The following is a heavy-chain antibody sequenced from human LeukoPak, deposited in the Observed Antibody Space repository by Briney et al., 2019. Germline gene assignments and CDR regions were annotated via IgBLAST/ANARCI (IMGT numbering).Heavy chain of an antibody. CDR2: IDQDGSEK. CDR3: ARDYYSYSRGSWAFDI. CDR1: AFTFSSYW. Sequence: GGSLRLSCAASAFTFSSYWMSWVRQAPGNGLEWVANIDQDGSEKYYVESMKSRITISRDTAKNSLYLQMNSLRAEDTAVYYCARDYYSYSRGSWAFDIWGQGTMVTVSS. D-gene: IGHD3-22*01. J-gene: IGHJ3*02. V-gene: IGHV3-7*03.